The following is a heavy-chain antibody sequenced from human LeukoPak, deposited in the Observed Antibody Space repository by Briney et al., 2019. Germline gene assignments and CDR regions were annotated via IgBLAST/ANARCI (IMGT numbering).Heavy chain of an antibody. D-gene: IGHD3-10*01. CDR2: IKQDGSEK. Sequence: GSLRLSCAASGFTFSSYWMSWVRQAPGKGLEWVANIKQDGSEKYYVDSVKGRFTISRDNAKNSPYLQMNSLRAEDTAVYYCARDPGGSGRLGEYFNYWGQGTLVTVSS. J-gene: IGHJ4*02. CDR1: GFTFSSYW. V-gene: IGHV3-7*01. CDR3: ARDPGGSGRLGEYFNY.